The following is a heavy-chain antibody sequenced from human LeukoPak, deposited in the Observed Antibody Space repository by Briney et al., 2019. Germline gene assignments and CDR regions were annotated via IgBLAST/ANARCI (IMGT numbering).Heavy chain of an antibody. V-gene: IGHV6-1*01. J-gene: IGHJ4*02. CDR3: ARVDIAIKYFDY. CDR2: TYYRSKWYN. D-gene: IGHD5-18*01. Sequence: SQTLSLTCAISGDSVSSNSATWHWTRQSPSRGLEWLGRTYYRSKWYNDYAVSVKSRISINPDTSKNQFSLQLNSVTPEDTAMYYCARVDIAIKYFDYWGQGTLVTVSS. CDR1: GDSVSSNSAT.